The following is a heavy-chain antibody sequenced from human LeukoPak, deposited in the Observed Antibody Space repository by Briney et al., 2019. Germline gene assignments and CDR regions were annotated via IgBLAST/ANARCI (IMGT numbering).Heavy chain of an antibody. CDR1: GFTVSSNY. J-gene: IGHJ3*02. Sequence: PGGSLRLSCAASGFTVSSNYMNWVRQAPGKGLEWVANIRQDGSEKYYVDSVKGRFTISRDNAKNSLSLQMNSLRAEDTAMYYCARIKYNSNWWEAFDIWGQGTMVTVSS. CDR3: ARIKYNSNWWEAFDI. D-gene: IGHD6-13*01. CDR2: IRQDGSEK. V-gene: IGHV3-7*04.